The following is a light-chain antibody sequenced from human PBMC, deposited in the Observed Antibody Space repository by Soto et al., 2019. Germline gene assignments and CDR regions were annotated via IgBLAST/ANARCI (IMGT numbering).Light chain of an antibody. J-gene: IGKJ3*01. CDR1: QSISSW. CDR3: QQYDRSPFT. Sequence: DIQMTQSPSTLSASVGDRVTITCRASQSISSWLAWYQQKPGKAPKLLIYDASSLESGVPSRFSGSGSGTEFTLTISSLQPDDFAVYYCQQYDRSPFTFGPGTKVDI. CDR2: DAS. V-gene: IGKV1-5*01.